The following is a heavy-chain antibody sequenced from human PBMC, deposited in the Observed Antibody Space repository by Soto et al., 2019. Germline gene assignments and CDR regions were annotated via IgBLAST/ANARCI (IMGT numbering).Heavy chain of an antibody. CDR2: ISITGSYI. V-gene: IGHV3-21*01. D-gene: IGHD5-18*01. CDR3: AGGAIRGYSYGHSDY. CDR1: GFSFSSYT. J-gene: IGHJ4*02. Sequence: NPGGSLRLSCAASGFSFSSYTMDWVRQAPGKGLQWVSSISITGSYIYYADSVKGRFAISRDNAQNSLYLHMNSLRGEDTAVYYCAGGAIRGYSYGHSDYWGQGTLVTVSS.